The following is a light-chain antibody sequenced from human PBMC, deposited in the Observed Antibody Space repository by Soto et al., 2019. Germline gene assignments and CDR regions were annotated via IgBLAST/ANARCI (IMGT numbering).Light chain of an antibody. Sequence: DIQMTQYPSSLSASVGDRVTITCRSSQSISSYLNWYQQKPGKAPKLLIYAASSLQSGVPSRFSGSGSGTDFTLTISSLQPEDFATYYCQQSDSTLTWTFGQGTKVDIK. J-gene: IGKJ1*01. CDR3: QQSDSTLTWT. CDR1: QSISSY. CDR2: AAS. V-gene: IGKV1-39*01.